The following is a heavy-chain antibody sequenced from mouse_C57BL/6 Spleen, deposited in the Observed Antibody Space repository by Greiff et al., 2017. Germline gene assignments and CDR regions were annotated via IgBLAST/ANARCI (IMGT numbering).Heavy chain of an antibody. Sequence: EVKLMESGGGLVKPGGSLKLSCAASGFTFSDYGMHWVRQAPEKGLEWVAYISSGSSTIYYADTVKGRFTISRDNAKNTLFLQMTSLRSEDTAMYYCARGPYYYGSSHYYAMDYWGQGTSVTVSS. CDR2: ISSGSSTI. J-gene: IGHJ4*01. D-gene: IGHD1-1*01. CDR3: ARGPYYYGSSHYYAMDY. V-gene: IGHV5-17*01. CDR1: GFTFSDYG.